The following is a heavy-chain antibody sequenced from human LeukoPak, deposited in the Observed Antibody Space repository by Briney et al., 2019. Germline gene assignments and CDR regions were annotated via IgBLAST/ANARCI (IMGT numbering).Heavy chain of an antibody. Sequence: SETLSLTCAVSGGSISSSNWWSWVRQPPGEGLEWIGEIYHSGSTNYNPSLKSRVTISVDKSKNQFSLKLSSVTAADTAVYYCARRSVVTAINFDAFDIWGQGTMVTVSS. J-gene: IGHJ3*02. V-gene: IGHV4-4*02. CDR2: IYHSGST. CDR3: ARRSVVTAINFDAFDI. CDR1: GGSISSSNW. D-gene: IGHD2-21*02.